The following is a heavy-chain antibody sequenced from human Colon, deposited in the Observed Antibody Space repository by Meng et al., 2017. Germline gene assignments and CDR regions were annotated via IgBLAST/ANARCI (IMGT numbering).Heavy chain of an antibody. D-gene: IGHD3-16*01. CDR2: INHSGST. CDR1: GGSFSGYY. V-gene: IGHV4-34*01. Sequence: QLQQWGAGLLKPSETLSLPCAGYGGSFSGYYWSWIRQPPGKGLEWIGEINHSGSTNYNPSLKSRVTISVDTSKNQFSLKLSSVTAADTAVYYCARIRPRLGGKTFDPWGQGTLVTVSS. J-gene: IGHJ5*02. CDR3: ARIRPRLGGKTFDP.